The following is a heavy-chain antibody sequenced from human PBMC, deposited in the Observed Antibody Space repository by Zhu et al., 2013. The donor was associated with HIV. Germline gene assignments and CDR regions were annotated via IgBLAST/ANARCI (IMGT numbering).Heavy chain of an antibody. CDR3: ARDPSTRYYTDV. CDR2: INPKNGGT. Sequence: SGTEMKRPGTSVKVSCRPSGYRFTGYYIHWVRQAPGKGIEWMGWINPKNGGTKLAQTFQGRVIMTRDTSVNTVYMELRSLTSDDTAVYYCARDPSTRYYTDVWGKGTTVIVSS. CDR1: GYRFTGYY. V-gene: IGHV1-2*02. J-gene: IGHJ6*03. D-gene: IGHD3-9*01.